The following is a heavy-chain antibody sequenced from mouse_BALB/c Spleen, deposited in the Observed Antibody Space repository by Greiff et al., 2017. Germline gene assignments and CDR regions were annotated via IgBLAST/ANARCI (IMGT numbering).Heavy chain of an antibody. D-gene: IGHD2-1*01. V-gene: IGHV2-2*02. J-gene: IGHJ4*01. CDR2: IWSGGST. Sequence: QVHVKQSGPGLVQPSQSLSITCTVSGFSLTSYGVHWVRQSPGKGLEWLGVIWSGGSTDYNAAFISRLSISKDNSKSQVFFKMNSLQANDTAIYYCASLPRYAMDYWGQGTSVTVSS. CDR1: GFSLTSYG. CDR3: ASLPRYAMDY.